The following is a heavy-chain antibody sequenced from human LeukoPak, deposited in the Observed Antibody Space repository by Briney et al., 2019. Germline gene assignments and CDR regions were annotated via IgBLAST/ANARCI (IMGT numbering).Heavy chain of an antibody. V-gene: IGHV1-18*01. Sequence: ASVKVSCKASGYTFTSYGISWVREAPGQGLEWMGWISAYNGNTNYAQKLQGRVTMTTDTSTSTAYMELRSLRSDDTAVYYCARDFWSGYYHDHWGQGTLVTVSS. D-gene: IGHD3-3*01. CDR2: ISAYNGNT. J-gene: IGHJ4*02. CDR1: GYTFTSYG. CDR3: ARDFWSGYYHDH.